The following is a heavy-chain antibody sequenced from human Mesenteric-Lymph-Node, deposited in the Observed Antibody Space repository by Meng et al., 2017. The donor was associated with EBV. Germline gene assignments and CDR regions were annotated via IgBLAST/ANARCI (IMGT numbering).Heavy chain of an antibody. Sequence: QVQLQQSGPGLVKPPQTLSLTCVISGDSVASSSAAWTWIRQSPSRGLEWLGRTYYRSKWYNDYAVFVKSRITINTDTSKNQFSLQLNSVTPEDTAVYYCARGATSVFDLWGRGTMVTVYS. V-gene: IGHV6-1*01. CDR3: ARGATSVFDL. CDR2: TYYRSKWYN. CDR1: GDSVASSSAA. J-gene: IGHJ2*01.